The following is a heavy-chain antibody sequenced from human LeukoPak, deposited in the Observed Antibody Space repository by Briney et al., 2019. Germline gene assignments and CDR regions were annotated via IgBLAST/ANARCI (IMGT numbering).Heavy chain of an antibody. D-gene: IGHD3-3*01. Sequence: GASVKVSCKASGGTFSSYAISWVRQAPGQGLEWMGGIIPIFGTANYAQKFQGRVTITADESTSTAYMELSSLRSEDTAVYYCAREVFLEWLRWYYFDYWGQGTLVTVSS. V-gene: IGHV1-69*13. CDR3: AREVFLEWLRWYYFDY. J-gene: IGHJ4*02. CDR1: GGTFSSYA. CDR2: IIPIFGTA.